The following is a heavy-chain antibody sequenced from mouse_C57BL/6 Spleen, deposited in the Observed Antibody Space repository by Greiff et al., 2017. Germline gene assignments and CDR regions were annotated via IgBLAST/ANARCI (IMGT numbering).Heavy chain of an antibody. J-gene: IGHJ4*01. Sequence: VQLQQSGAELVKPGASVKLSCKASGYTFTSYWMHWVKQRPGQGLEWIGMIHPNSGSTNYNEKFKSKATLTVDKSSSTAYMQLSSLTSEDSAVYYCARQPDWYAMDYWGQGTSVTVSS. V-gene: IGHV1-64*01. CDR1: GYTFTSYW. CDR2: IHPNSGST. CDR3: ARQPDWYAMDY.